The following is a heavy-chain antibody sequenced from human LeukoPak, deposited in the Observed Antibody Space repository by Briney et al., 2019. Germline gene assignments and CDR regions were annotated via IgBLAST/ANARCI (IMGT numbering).Heavy chain of an antibody. V-gene: IGHV3-48*03. D-gene: IGHD2-15*01. CDR1: GFTFSSYE. CDR3: ARVGVDDAFDI. CDR2: ISSSGSTI. Sequence: GGSLRLSCAASGFTFSSYEMNWVRQAPGKGLEWVSKISSSGSTINYADSVKGRFTISRDNAKNSQYLQMNSLRAEDTAVYYCARVGVDDAFDIWGQGTMVTVSS. J-gene: IGHJ3*02.